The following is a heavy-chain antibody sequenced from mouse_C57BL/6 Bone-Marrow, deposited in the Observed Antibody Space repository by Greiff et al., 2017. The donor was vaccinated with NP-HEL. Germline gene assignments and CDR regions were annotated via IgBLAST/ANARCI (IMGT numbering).Heavy chain of an antibody. CDR2: IYPGDGDT. Sequence: QVQLQQSGAELVKPGASVKISCKASGYAFSSYWMNWVKQRPGQGLEWIGQIYPGDGDTNYNGKFKGKATLTADKSSSTAYMQLSSLTSEDSAVYFCARPYYGSSPYWYFDVWGTGTTVTVSS. D-gene: IGHD1-1*01. CDR1: GYAFSSYW. CDR3: ARPYYGSSPYWYFDV. V-gene: IGHV1-80*01. J-gene: IGHJ1*03.